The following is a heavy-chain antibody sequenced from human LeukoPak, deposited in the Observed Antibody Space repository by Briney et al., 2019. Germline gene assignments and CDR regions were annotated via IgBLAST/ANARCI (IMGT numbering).Heavy chain of an antibody. CDR2: IYPGDSDT. CDR1: GYSFTTYF. D-gene: IGHD6-13*01. Sequence: GESLKISCQGFGYSFTTYFIGWVRPTPGKGLEWMGIIYPGDSDTRYSPAFQGQVTISADKSISTAYLQWSGLKVSDTAIYYCARRAAGRPEDGLDVWGQGTTVTVSS. V-gene: IGHV5-51*01. J-gene: IGHJ6*02. CDR3: ARRAAGRPEDGLDV.